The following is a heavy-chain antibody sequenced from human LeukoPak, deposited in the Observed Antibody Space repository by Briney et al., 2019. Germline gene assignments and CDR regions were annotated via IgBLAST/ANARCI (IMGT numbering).Heavy chain of an antibody. CDR2: INAGNGNT. CDR3: ARSDIVVVPAATPDNWFDP. D-gene: IGHD2-2*01. V-gene: IGHV1-3*01. J-gene: IGHJ5*02. Sequence: GASVKVSCKASGYTFTSYAMHWVRQAPGQRLEWMGWINAGNGNTKYSQKFQGRVTITRDTSASTAYMVLSSLRSEDTAVYYCARSDIVVVPAATPDNWFDPWGQGTLVTVSS. CDR1: GYTFTSYA.